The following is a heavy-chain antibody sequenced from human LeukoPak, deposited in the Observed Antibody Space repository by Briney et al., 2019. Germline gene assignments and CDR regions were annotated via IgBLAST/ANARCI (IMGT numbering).Heavy chain of an antibody. V-gene: IGHV4-39*01. D-gene: IGHD3-22*01. J-gene: IGHJ4*02. Sequence: SETLSLTCTVSGGSVSSSSYYWSWTRPPPGKGLEWMGSISYSGSTYYNPSLKSRVTMSVDTSKNQSSLKLSSVTAADTAPYYCGGYDSSGSWLFDYWGQGTRVAVSS. CDR3: GGYDSSGSWLFDY. CDR1: GGSVSSSSYY. CDR2: ISYSGST.